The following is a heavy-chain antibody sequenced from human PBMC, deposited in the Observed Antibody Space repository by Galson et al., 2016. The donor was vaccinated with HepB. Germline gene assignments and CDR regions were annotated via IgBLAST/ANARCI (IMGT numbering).Heavy chain of an antibody. CDR3: AKEMAEVGKPFFDY. V-gene: IGHV3-23*01. J-gene: IGHJ4*02. Sequence: SLRLSCAASGFKFSRFAMSWARQAPQKGPEWVSGVRDNGGTFYADSVKGRFTISRDNSKNTLYLQMNSLRAEDTAIYYCAKEMAEVGKPFFDYWGPGTQIIVSS. D-gene: IGHD5-24*01. CDR2: VRDNGGT. CDR1: GFKFSRFA.